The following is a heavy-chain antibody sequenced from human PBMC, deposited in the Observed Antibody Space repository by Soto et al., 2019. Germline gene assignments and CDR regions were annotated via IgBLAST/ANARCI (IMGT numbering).Heavy chain of an antibody. CDR3: AKESRRPFIVVVIAVHFDY. V-gene: IGHV3-23*01. D-gene: IGHD2-21*01. CDR2: ISGSGGST. CDR1: GFTFSSYA. Sequence: PGGSLRLSCAASGFTFSSYAMSWVRQAPGKGLEWVSAISGSGGSTYYADSVKGRFTISRDNSKNTLYLQMNSLRAEDTAVYYCAKESRRPFIVVVIAVHFDYWGQGTLVTVSS. J-gene: IGHJ4*02.